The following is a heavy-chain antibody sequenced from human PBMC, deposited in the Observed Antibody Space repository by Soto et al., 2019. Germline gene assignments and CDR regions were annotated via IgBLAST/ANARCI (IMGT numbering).Heavy chain of an antibody. CDR3: ARGASMGVATSGS. Sequence: SVNVSLKSSGGTFSSYSISWGRQAPGQGLEWMGGIIPIFGTANYAQKFQGRVTITADESTSTAYMELSSLRSEDTAVYYCARGASMGVATSGSWGQGTLVTVSS. V-gene: IGHV1-69*13. CDR2: IIPIFGTA. CDR1: GGTFSSYS. J-gene: IGHJ5*02. D-gene: IGHD5-12*01.